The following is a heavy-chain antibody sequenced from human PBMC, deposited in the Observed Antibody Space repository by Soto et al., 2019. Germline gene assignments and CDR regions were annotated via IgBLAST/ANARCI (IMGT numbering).Heavy chain of an antibody. CDR2: TYYRSKWYN. J-gene: IGHJ4*02. D-gene: IGHD1-26*01. CDR3: ASAPVGRFGPFDY. CDR1: RSRLSVNIAA. V-gene: IGHV6-1*01. Sequence: PSQTPSLTSAISRSRLSVNIAACDSIRQSTARGLEWLRRTYYRSKWYNDYAVSVKSRITINPDTSKNQFSLQLNSVTPEDTAVYHCASAPVGRFGPFDYWGQGTLVTGSS.